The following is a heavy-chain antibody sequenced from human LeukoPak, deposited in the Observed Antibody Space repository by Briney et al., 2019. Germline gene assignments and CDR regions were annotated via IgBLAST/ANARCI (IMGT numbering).Heavy chain of an antibody. V-gene: IGHV4-59*01. CDR3: ARVGSGGAWFDF. CDR1: SGSITGYY. Sequence: PSETLSLTCTVSSGSITGYYWSWIRQPPGKGLEWIAYVYATGTTNYNPSLKTRATISIDTSKNQLSLTLTSLTATDTAVYYCARVGSGGAWFDFWGQGALVSISS. D-gene: IGHD6-19*01. J-gene: IGHJ4*02. CDR2: VYATGTT.